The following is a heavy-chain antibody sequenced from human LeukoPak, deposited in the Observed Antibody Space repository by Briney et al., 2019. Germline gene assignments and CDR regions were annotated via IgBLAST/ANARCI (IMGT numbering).Heavy chain of an antibody. V-gene: IGHV1-8*03. CDR1: GYTFTSYD. Sequence: GASVKVSCKASGYTFTSYDINWVRQATGQGLEWMGWMNPNSGNTGYAQKFQGRVTITRNTSISTAYMELSSLRSEDTAVYYCARHSHWLTDAFDIWGQGTMVTVSS. CDR2: MNPNSGNT. J-gene: IGHJ3*02. CDR3: ARHSHWLTDAFDI. D-gene: IGHD3-9*01.